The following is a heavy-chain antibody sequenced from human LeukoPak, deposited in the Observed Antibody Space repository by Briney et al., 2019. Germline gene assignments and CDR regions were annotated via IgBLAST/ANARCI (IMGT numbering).Heavy chain of an antibody. Sequence: PSETLSLTCAVSGYSISSGYYWSWIRQPPGKGLEWIGYVYHTGNTKYNPSLESRATISIDTSKNQFSLKLSSVTAADSAVYYCAKSDGSGSYFDYWGQGTLVTVS. CDR1: GYSISSGYY. V-gene: IGHV4-61*01. CDR2: VYHTGNT. CDR3: AKSDGSGSYFDY. D-gene: IGHD3-10*01. J-gene: IGHJ4*02.